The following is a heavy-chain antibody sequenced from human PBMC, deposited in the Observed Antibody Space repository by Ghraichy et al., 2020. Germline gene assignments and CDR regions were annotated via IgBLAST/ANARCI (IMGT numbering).Heavy chain of an antibody. CDR3: AKDKGAVAAYFES. Sequence: LSLTCAASGFLFNDHAMHWVRQAPGKGLEWVAVAYSHADVKYYTASVKGRFTISRDTSENTVYLHMNSLRVEDTALYYCAKDKGAVAAYFESWGQGTQVTVS. CDR2: AYSHADVK. D-gene: IGHD6-19*01. J-gene: IGHJ4*02. CDR1: GFLFNDHA. V-gene: IGHV3-33*06.